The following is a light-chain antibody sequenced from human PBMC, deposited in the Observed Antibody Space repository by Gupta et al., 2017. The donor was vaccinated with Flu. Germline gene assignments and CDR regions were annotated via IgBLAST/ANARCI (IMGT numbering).Light chain of an antibody. CDR3: MQGTQWYT. J-gene: IGKJ2*01. CDR1: QSLVHSDGNTY. V-gene: IGKV2-30*02. Sequence: DVVWTQSPLSLPVTLGQPASISCRSSQSLVHSDGNTYLNWFQQRPGQSPRRLFYKVSNRDSGVPDRFSGSGSGTDFTLEISRVEAEDVGIYYCMQGTQWYTFGQGTKLEIK. CDR2: KVS.